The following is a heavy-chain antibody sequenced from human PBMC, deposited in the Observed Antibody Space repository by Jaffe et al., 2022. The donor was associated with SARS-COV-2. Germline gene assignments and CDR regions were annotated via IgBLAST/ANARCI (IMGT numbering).Heavy chain of an antibody. V-gene: IGHV1-3*01. J-gene: IGHJ4*02. D-gene: IGHD6-19*01. CDR1: GYTFTSYA. CDR2: INAGNGNT. CDR3: ARDGERIAVAVTDYFDY. Sequence: QVQLVQSGAEVKKPGASVKVSCKASGYTFTSYAMHWVRQAPGQRLEWMGWINAGNGNTKYSQKFQGRVTITRDTSASTAYMELSSLRSEDTAVYYCARDGERIAVAVTDYFDYWGQGTLVTVSS.